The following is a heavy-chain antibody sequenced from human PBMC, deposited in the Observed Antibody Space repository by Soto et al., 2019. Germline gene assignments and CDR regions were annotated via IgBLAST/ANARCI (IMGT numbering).Heavy chain of an antibody. V-gene: IGHV1-69*08. CDR2: IIPILGIA. Sequence: QVQLVQSGAEVKKPGSSVKVSCKASGGTFSSYTISWVRQAPGQGLEWMGRIIPILGIANYAQKFQGRVTITVDKSTSTAYMQLSRMRSEDTAVYYCARDEVGAQAYYWGQGTLVTVSS. CDR1: GGTFSSYT. J-gene: IGHJ4*02. D-gene: IGHD1-26*01. CDR3: ARDEVGAQAYY.